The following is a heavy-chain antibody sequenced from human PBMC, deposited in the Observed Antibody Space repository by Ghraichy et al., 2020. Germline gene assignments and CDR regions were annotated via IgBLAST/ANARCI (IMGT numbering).Heavy chain of an antibody. J-gene: IGHJ4*02. CDR1: GESFSGYY. CDR3: ARGQSGSYFRAYYFDF. CDR2: INHSGST. D-gene: IGHD1-26*01. Sequence: SQTLSLTRAVSGESFSGYYWSWIREPPGKGLEWIGEINHSGSTNYNPSLKSRVTISVDTSRNQFSLKLSSLTAADTAVYYCARGQSGSYFRAYYFDFWAQGALVTVSS. V-gene: IGHV4-34*01.